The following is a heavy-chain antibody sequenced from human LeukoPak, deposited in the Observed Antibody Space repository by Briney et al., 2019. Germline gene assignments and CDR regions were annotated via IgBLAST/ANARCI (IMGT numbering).Heavy chain of an antibody. D-gene: IGHD2-2*01. Sequence: SGGSLRLSCAASGFTFNTYVMSWVRQAPGKGLEWDSAISGSGGGTYYVDSVKGRFTISRDHSKNTLHLQMNNLRAEDTAVYYCATVYSSSPLRPMDVWGQGTTVTVSS. CDR1: GFTFNTYV. J-gene: IGHJ6*02. V-gene: IGHV3-23*01. CDR3: ATVYSSSPLRPMDV. CDR2: ISGSGGGT.